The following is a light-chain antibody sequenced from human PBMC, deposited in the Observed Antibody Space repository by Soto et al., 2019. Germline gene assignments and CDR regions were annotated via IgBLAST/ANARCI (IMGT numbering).Light chain of an antibody. CDR3: SSYTSITTLV. CDR1: SSDVGGYNY. J-gene: IGLJ1*01. Sequence: QSALTQPASVSGSPGQSTTISCTGSSSDVGGYNYVSWYQQHPGKAPKLMIYEVNNRPSGVSNRFSGSKSGNTASLTISGLQAEDEADYYCSSYTSITTLVFGTGTKLTVL. V-gene: IGLV2-14*01. CDR2: EVN.